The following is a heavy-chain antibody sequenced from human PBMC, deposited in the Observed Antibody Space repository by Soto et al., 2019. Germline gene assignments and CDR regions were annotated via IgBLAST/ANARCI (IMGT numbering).Heavy chain of an antibody. CDR2: INKSGGST. CDR3: AKARRGSSSAFCAY. D-gene: IGHD1-26*01. CDR1: GFTFSSFA. V-gene: IGHV3-23*01. Sequence: GGSLRLSCAASGFTFSSFAMSWVRQAPGKGLEWVSTINKSGGSTYYADSVKGRFTISRDNSKNMLFLQINGLRAEDTAVYYCAKARRGSSSAFCAYWGQGNLVTVSS. J-gene: IGHJ4*02.